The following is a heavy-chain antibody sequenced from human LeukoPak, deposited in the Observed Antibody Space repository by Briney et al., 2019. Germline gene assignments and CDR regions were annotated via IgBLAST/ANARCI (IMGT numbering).Heavy chain of an antibody. CDR1: VGSFSGYY. CDR2: INHSGST. CDR3: ARSAWLQSLFDY. D-gene: IGHD5-24*01. Sequence: PSETLSLTCAVYVGSFSGYYWSWIRQPPGKGLEWIGEINHSGSTNYNPSLKSRVTISADTSKNQFSLKLSSVTVADTAVYYCARSAWLQSLFDYWGQGTLVTVSS. J-gene: IGHJ4*02. V-gene: IGHV4-34*01.